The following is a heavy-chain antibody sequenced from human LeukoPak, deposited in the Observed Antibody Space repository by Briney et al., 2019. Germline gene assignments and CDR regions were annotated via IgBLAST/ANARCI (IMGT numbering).Heavy chain of an antibody. V-gene: IGHV3-48*03. J-gene: IGHJ6*03. Sequence: QSGGSLRLSCAASGFTFSSYEMNWVRQAPGKGLGWVSYISSSGSTIYYADSAQGRFTTFRDDAKNSLYLLKTSPRADDTAVYYCARNPYSGTYGDTYYYYMDVWGKGTTVTISS. D-gene: IGHD1-26*01. CDR3: ARNPYSGTYGDTYYYYMDV. CDR2: ISSSGSTI. CDR1: GFTFSSYE.